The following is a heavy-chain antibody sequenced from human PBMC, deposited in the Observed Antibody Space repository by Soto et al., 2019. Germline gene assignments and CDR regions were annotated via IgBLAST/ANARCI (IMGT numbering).Heavy chain of an antibody. J-gene: IGHJ5*02. CDR2: MHHSGNT. Sequence: SDTLSLTCTVSDASITSDDFYCSWLRQHPGEGLELIGYMHHSGNTYYNPPLRSRLIMAMDPSKNQCSLRLTSVTAADTAVYDCVKYYYDSSGLNWFDPWGPGTLVTVSS. D-gene: IGHD3-22*01. CDR3: VKYYYDSSGLNWFDP. CDR1: DASITSDDFY. V-gene: IGHV4-31*03.